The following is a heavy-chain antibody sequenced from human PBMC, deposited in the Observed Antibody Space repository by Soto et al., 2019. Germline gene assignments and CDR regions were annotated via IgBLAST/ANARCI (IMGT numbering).Heavy chain of an antibody. CDR3: ARGVATISLSHFDY. CDR2: INHSGST. J-gene: IGHJ4*02. V-gene: IGHV4-34*01. Sequence: XGTLTLTCAVYGGSFSGYYWSWIRQPPGKGLEWIGEINHSGSTNYNPSLKSRVTISVDTSKNQFSLKLSSVTAADTAVYYCARGVATISLSHFDYWGQGTLVTVSS. CDR1: GGSFSGYY. D-gene: IGHD5-12*01.